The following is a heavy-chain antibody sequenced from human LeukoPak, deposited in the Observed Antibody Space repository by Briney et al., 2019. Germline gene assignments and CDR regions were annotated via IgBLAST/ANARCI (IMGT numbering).Heavy chain of an antibody. J-gene: IGHJ4*02. V-gene: IGHV4-39*01. Sequence: SETLSLTCTVSGGSISSSSYYWGWIRQPPGKGLEWIGSIYYSGSTYYNPSLKSRVTISVDTSKNQFSLKLSSVTAADTAVYYCAILTLWLGELFDYWGQGTLVTVSS. D-gene: IGHD3-10*01. CDR2: IYYSGST. CDR3: AILTLWLGELFDY. CDR1: GGSISSSSYY.